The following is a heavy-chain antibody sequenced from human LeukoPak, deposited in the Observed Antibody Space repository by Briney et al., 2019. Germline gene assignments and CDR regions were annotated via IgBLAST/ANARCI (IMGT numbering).Heavy chain of an antibody. Sequence: SETLSLTCTVSGGSISSYYWNWIRQPPGKGLEWIGYIYYTGSTSYRPSLKSRVTISVDTSRNQFSLKLSSVTAADTAVYYCVRQDVVVITAATYYYGMDVWGQGTTVTVSS. CDR3: VRQDVVVITAATYYYGMDV. D-gene: IGHD2-2*01. V-gene: IGHV4-59*08. CDR2: IYYTGST. CDR1: GGSISSYY. J-gene: IGHJ6*02.